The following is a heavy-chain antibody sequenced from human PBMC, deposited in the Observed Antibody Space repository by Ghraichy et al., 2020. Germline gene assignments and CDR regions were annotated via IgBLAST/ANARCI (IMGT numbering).Heavy chain of an antibody. V-gene: IGHV4-39*01. J-gene: IGHJ4*02. CDR3: ARHERDGYNDY. CDR2: IYYSGST. CDR1: GGSISSSSYY. Sequence: SETLSLTCTVSGGSISSSSYYWGWIRQPPGKGLEWIGSIYYSGSTYYNPSLKSRVTISVDTSKNQFSLKLSSVTAADTAVYYCARHERDGYNDYWGQGTLVTVSS. D-gene: IGHD5-24*01.